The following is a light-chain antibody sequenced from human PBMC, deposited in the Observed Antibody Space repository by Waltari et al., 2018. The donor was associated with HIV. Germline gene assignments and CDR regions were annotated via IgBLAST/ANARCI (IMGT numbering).Light chain of an antibody. CDR3: AAWDDSLSGLV. Sequence: QSVLTQPPSASGTPGQRVTISCSGSSSNIGSNYVYWYQQLPGTAPKLRIYRNNQRPAGVPDRLSGSKSGTSASLAIIGLRSEDEADYYCAAWDDSLSGLVCGGGTKLTVL. CDR2: RNN. CDR1: SSNIGSNY. V-gene: IGLV1-47*01. J-gene: IGLJ3*02.